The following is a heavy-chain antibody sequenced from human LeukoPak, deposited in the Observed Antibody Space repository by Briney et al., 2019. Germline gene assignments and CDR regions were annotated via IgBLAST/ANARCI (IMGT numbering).Heavy chain of an antibody. CDR2: ISSSSSYI. V-gene: IGHV3-21*01. J-gene: IGHJ4*02. CDR3: ARKGDYGGYYFDY. D-gene: IGHD4-23*01. Sequence: GGSLRLSCAASGFTFSSYAMSWVRQAPGKGLEWVSSISSSSSYIYYADSVKGRFTISRDNAKNSLYLQMNSLRAEDTAVYYCARKGDYGGYYFDYWGQGTLVTVSS. CDR1: GFTFSSYA.